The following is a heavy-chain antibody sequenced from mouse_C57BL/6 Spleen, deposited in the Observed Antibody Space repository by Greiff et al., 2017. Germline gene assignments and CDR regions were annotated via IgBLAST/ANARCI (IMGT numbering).Heavy chain of an antibody. D-gene: IGHD2-5*01. J-gene: IGHJ3*01. CDR1: GYSITSGYY. CDR3: ARERYSNYGWFAY. Sequence: EVKLVESGPGLVKPSQSLSLTCSVTGYSITSGYYWNWIRQFPGNKLEWMGYISYDGINNYNPSLKNRISITRDTSKNQFFLKLNSVTTEDTATHYCARERYSNYGWFAYCGQGTLFTVSA. V-gene: IGHV3-6*01. CDR2: ISYDGIN.